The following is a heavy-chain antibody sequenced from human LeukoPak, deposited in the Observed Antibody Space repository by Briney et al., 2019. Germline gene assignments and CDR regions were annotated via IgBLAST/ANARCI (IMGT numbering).Heavy chain of an antibody. V-gene: IGHV3-23*01. CDR3: AKDSDYGDYADAFDI. Sequence: GGSLRLSCAASGFTFSSYAMSWVRQAPGKGLEWVSAISGSGGSSYYADSVKGRFTISRDNSKNTLNLQMNSLRAEDTAVYYCAKDSDYGDYADAFDIWGQGTMVTVSS. D-gene: IGHD4-17*01. J-gene: IGHJ3*02. CDR1: GFTFSSYA. CDR2: ISGSGGSS.